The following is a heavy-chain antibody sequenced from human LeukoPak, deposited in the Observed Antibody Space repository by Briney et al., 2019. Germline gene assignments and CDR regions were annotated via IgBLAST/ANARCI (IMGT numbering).Heavy chain of an antibody. CDR2: ISSNGGST. D-gene: IGHD6-19*01. V-gene: IGHV3-64*01. Sequence: SGGSLRLSCAASGFTFSSYAMHWVRQAPGKGLEYVSAISSNGGSTYYANSVKGRFTISRDNSKNTLYLQMGSLRAEDMAVYYCARDGGRVAGTFDYWGQGTLVTVSS. J-gene: IGHJ4*02. CDR1: GFTFSSYA. CDR3: ARDGGRVAGTFDY.